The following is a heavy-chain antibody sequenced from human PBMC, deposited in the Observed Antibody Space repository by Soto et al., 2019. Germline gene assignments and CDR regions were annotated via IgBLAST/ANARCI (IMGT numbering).Heavy chain of an antibody. CDR2: IYYSGST. J-gene: IGHJ6*02. V-gene: IGHV4-61*08. CDR3: ARENHLNWDDYGGQTFSGYYGMDV. Sequence: SETLSLTCAVSGGSISSGGYYWSWIRQPPGKGLEWIGYIYYSGSTNYNPSLKSRVTISVDTSKNQFSLKLSSVTAADTAVYYCARENHLNWDDYGGQTFSGYYGMDVWGQGPTVTVSS. CDR1: GGSISSGGYY. D-gene: IGHD4-17*01.